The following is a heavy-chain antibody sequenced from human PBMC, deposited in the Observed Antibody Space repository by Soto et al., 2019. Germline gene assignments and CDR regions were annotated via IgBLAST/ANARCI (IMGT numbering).Heavy chain of an antibody. CDR3: ARDPLEDYDILTGYPS. Sequence: GGSLRLSCAASGFTFSSYWMSWVRQAPGKGLEWVANIKQDGSEKYYVDSVKGRFTISRDNAKNSLYLQMNSLRAEDTAVYYCARDPLEDYDILTGYPSWGQGTLVTVSS. CDR2: IKQDGSEK. CDR1: GFTFSSYW. J-gene: IGHJ4*02. V-gene: IGHV3-7*05. D-gene: IGHD3-9*01.